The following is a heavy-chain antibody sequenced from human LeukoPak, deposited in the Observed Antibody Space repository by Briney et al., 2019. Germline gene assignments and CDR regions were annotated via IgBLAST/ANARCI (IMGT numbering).Heavy chain of an antibody. V-gene: IGHV3-7*01. D-gene: IGHD7-27*01. Sequence: GGSLRLSCAASGFTFSNYVMSWVRQAPGKGLEWVANISPDGSVKNHVASVKGRLTISRDNAKTTLYLQMNSLSAEDTAVYYCARDLNWGDFDYWGQGTLVTVSS. J-gene: IGHJ4*02. CDR2: ISPDGSVK. CDR1: GFTFSNYV. CDR3: ARDLNWGDFDY.